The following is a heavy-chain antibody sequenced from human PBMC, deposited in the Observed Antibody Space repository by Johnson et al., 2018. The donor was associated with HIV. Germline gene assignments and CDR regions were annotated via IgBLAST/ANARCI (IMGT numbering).Heavy chain of an antibody. CDR1: GFTFSSYD. Sequence: VQLVESGGGLVQPGGSLRLSCAASGFTFSSYDIHWVRQATGKGLESVSPIGPAADTYYPGSVKGRFTVSRENAKNSLYLQMNSLRPEDTAVYYCARDHGWSRGWLFDAFDIWGQGTMVTVSS. V-gene: IGHV3-13*01. CDR2: IGPAADT. D-gene: IGHD6-19*01. J-gene: IGHJ3*02. CDR3: ARDHGWSRGWLFDAFDI.